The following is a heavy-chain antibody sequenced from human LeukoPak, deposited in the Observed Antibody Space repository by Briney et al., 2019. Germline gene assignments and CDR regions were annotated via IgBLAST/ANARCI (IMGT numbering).Heavy chain of an antibody. CDR1: GFTFSDYY. CDR2: ISSSGSTI. D-gene: IGHD1-26*01. Sequence: GGSLRLSCAASGFTFSDYYMSWTRQAPGKGLEWVSYISSSGSTIYHADSVKGRFTISRDNAKNSLYLQMNSLRAEDTAVYYCARDLDWELPKPSYYYYYGMDVWGQGTTVTVSS. CDR3: ARDLDWELPKPSYYYYYGMDV. J-gene: IGHJ6*02. V-gene: IGHV3-11*01.